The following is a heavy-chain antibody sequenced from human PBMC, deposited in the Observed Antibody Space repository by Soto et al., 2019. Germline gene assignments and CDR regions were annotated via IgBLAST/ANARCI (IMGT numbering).Heavy chain of an antibody. V-gene: IGHV1-8*01. CDR3: ARVAGVAPSYWNYYMDV. Sequence: HVQLVQSGAEVKKPGSSVKVSCKASGYTFTSYDINWVRQAPGQGLEWMGWMNPSNGNTAYAQQFHGRVTMTRDTSVSTAYMELSSLRSEDTAVYYCARVAGVAPSYWNYYMDVCGKGTKVTVSS. D-gene: IGHD1-1*01. CDR2: MNPSNGNT. J-gene: IGHJ6*03. CDR1: GYTFTSYD.